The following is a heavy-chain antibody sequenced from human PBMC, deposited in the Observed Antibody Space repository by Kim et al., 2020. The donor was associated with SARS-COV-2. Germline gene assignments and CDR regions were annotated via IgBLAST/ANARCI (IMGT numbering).Heavy chain of an antibody. J-gene: IGHJ4*02. CDR3: ARGYSSSWYVDY. D-gene: IGHD6-13*01. Sequence: SETLSLTCAVYGGSFSGYYWSWIRQPPGKGLEWIGEINHSGSTNYNPSLKSRVNISVDTSKNQFSLRLSSVTAADTAVYYCARGYSSSWYVDYWGQGTLVTVSS. V-gene: IGHV4-34*01. CDR2: INHSGST. CDR1: GGSFSGYY.